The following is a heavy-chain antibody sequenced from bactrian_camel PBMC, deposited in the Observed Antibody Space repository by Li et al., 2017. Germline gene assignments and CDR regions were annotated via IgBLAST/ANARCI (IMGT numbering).Heavy chain of an antibody. CDR3: AADWLYWYRANY. CDR1: GFTFSTYT. CDR2: IDRSGGAT. D-gene: IGHD2*01. V-gene: IGHV3S31*01. Sequence: VQLVESGGGLVQPGGSLRLSCAASGFTFSTYTMTWVRQAPGKGLEWVSGIDRSGGATDYADSVKGRFTMSRDNARNTLYLQMNSLKTEDTAVYYCAADWLYWYRANYWGQGTQVTVS. J-gene: IGHJ4*01.